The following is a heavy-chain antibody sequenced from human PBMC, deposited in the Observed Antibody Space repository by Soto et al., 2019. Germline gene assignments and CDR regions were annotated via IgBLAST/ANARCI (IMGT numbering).Heavy chain of an antibody. CDR2: ISYDGSNK. J-gene: IGHJ4*02. CDR1: GFTFSSYG. D-gene: IGHD3-3*01. V-gene: IGHV3-30*18. CDR3: AKGSEWPYFDY. Sequence: QVPLVESGGGVVQPGRSLRLSCAASGFTFSSYGMHWVRQAPGKGLEWVAVISYDGSNKYYADSVKGRFTISRDNSKNTLYLQMNSLRAEDTAVYYCAKGSEWPYFDYWGQGTLVTVSS.